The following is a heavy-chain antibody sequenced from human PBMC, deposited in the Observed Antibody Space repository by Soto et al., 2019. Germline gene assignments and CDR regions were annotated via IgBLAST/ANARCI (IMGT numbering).Heavy chain of an antibody. CDR2: IGTAGDT. CDR3: VRDGGGNHGGYYYSMDV. V-gene: IGHV3-13*01. Sequence: EVQLVESGGGLVQPGGSLRLSCTVSGFIFSNYDMHWVRQVTGRGLEWVSAIGTAGDTYYSGSVKGRFTSSRENAKNSXYLQMNSLRAEDTAVYYCVRDGGGNHGGYYYSMDVWGQGTTVIVSS. D-gene: IGHD3-16*01. J-gene: IGHJ6*02. CDR1: GFIFSNYD.